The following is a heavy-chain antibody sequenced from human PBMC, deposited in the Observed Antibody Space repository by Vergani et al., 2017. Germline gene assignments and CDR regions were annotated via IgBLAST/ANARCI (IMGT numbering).Heavy chain of an antibody. D-gene: IGHD3-3*01. CDR1: GITFWKFG. CDR2: ISWNSGAV. J-gene: IGHJ3*02. CDR3: ARDGHYSVLSGYYIGGGFDI. V-gene: IGHV3-9*01. Sequence: EVQLVESGGGLAQPGGSLRLSCEASGITFWKFGMHWVRQGPGKGLEWVSGISWNSGAVDYADSVRGRFTISRDNAKNSLFLQMNSLRPEDTARYYCARDGHYSVLSGYYIGGGFDIWGQGTMVTVSS.